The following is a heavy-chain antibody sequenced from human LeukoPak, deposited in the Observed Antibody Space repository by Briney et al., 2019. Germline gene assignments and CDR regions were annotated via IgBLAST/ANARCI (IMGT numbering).Heavy chain of an antibody. CDR2: ISYDGSIK. CDR1: EFTFSSHA. D-gene: IGHD2-2*01. J-gene: IGHJ4*02. Sequence: GGSLRLSCAASEFTFSSHAMHWVRQAPGKGLEWVAFISYDGSIKYYADSVKGRFTISRDNSKNTLYLQMSSLRTEDTAVYYCARDRSTKYSCDYWGQGTLVSVSS. CDR3: ARDRSTKYSCDY. V-gene: IGHV3-30-3*01.